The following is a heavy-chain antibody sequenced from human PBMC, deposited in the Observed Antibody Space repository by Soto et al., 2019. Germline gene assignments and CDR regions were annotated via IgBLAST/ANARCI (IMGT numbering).Heavy chain of an antibody. CDR3: ARLYYYETRRYFDY. CDR2: IHSSGTT. Sequence: LSLTCAVSGASISVYYWNWIRQPPGKGLEWIGYIHSSGTTNYNPSLKSRVTISLDTSKSQFSVRLSSVTAADTAVYYCARLYYYETRRYFDYWGQGALVTVSS. J-gene: IGHJ4*02. CDR1: GASISVYY. V-gene: IGHV4-59*01. D-gene: IGHD3-22*01.